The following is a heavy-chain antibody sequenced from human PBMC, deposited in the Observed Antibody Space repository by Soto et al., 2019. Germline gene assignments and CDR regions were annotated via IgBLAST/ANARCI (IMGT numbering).Heavy chain of an antibody. D-gene: IGHD6-19*01. Sequence: GESLRLSCAASGFTFSNYGMHWVRQAPGKGLEWVAVISYDGSNKYYADSVKGRFTISRDNSKNTLYLQMNSLRAEDTAVYYCARGGIAVAGSDFDYWGQGT. J-gene: IGHJ4*02. CDR1: GFTFSNYG. V-gene: IGHV3-30*03. CDR2: ISYDGSNK. CDR3: ARGGIAVAGSDFDY.